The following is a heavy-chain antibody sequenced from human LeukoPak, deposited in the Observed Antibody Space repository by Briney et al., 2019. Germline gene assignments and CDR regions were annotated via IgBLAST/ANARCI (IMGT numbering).Heavy chain of an antibody. J-gene: IGHJ4*02. D-gene: IGHD3-22*01. CDR1: GYTFTGYY. CDR3: ARGQSYDGSGYYPLLP. V-gene: IGHV1-2*02. CDR2: INPNSGGT. Sequence: ASVKVSCKASGYTFTGYYMHWVRQAPRQGLEWMGWINPNSGGTNYAQKFQGRVTMTRDTSISTAYMELSRLRSDDTAVYYCARGQSYDGSGYYPLLPWGQGTLVTVSS.